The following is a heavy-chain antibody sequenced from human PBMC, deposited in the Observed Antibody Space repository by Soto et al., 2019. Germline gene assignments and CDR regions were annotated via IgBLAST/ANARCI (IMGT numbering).Heavy chain of an antibody. CDR2: ISVYHGNT. CDR1: GYNFLNYG. J-gene: IGHJ4*02. CDR3: ARDHGGATMALLY. D-gene: IGHD3-10*01. V-gene: IGHV1-18*04. Sequence: ASVKVSCKTSGYNFLNYGMSWVRQAPGQGPEWMGWISVYHGNTIYAQNFQGRVTMATDTSTSTAYMELTSLRSDDTGVYYCARDHGGATMALLYWGQGTLVTVSA.